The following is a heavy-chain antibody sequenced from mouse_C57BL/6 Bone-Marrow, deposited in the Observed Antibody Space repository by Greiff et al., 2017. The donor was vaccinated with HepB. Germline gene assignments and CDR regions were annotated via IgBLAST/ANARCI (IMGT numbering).Heavy chain of an antibody. CDR3: TREDWSYYYAMDY. D-gene: IGHD4-1*01. V-gene: IGHV1-5*01. CDR2: IYPGNSDT. J-gene: IGHJ4*01. Sequence: EVHLVESGTVLARPGASVKMSCKTSGYTFTSYWMHWVKQRPGQGLEWIGAIYPGNSDTSYNQKFKGKAKLTAVTSASTAYMELSSLTSEDTAVYYCTREDWSYYYAMDYWGQGTSVTVSS. CDR1: GYTFTSYW.